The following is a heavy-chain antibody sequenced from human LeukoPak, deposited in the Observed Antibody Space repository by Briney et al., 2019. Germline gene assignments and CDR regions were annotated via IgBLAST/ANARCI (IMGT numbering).Heavy chain of an antibody. V-gene: IGHV3-23*01. CDR2: ISAGGGST. J-gene: IGHJ4*02. Sequence: PGGSLRLSCAASGFTFSSYAMSWVRQAPGKGLEWVSSISAGGGSTYYADSVKGRFTISRDNSQNTLYLQMNSLRAEDTAVYYCAKRFVTGTYYFDDWGQGTLVTVSS. CDR1: GFTFSSYA. D-gene: IGHD6-19*01. CDR3: AKRFVTGTYYFDD.